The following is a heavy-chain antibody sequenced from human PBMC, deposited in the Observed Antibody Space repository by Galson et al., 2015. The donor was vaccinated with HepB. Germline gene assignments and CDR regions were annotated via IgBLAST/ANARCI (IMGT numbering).Heavy chain of an antibody. CDR1: RFTFSSYS. J-gene: IGHJ3*02. CDR2: ISSSTTI. V-gene: IGHV3-48*01. Sequence: SLRLSCAASRFTFSSYSMNWVRQAPGKGLEWVSFISSSTTIYYADSVKGRFTISRHNSRNTLYLQMNSLRAEDTAVYYCARVSSFWSGSGSYAFDIWGQGTMVTVSS. CDR3: ARVSSFWSGSGSYAFDI. D-gene: IGHD3-10*01.